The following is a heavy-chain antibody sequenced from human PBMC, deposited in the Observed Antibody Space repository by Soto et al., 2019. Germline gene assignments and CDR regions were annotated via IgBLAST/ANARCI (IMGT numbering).Heavy chain of an antibody. J-gene: IGHJ6*02. Sequence: EVQLLESGGGLVQPGGSLRLSCAASGFTFSSYAMSWVRQAPGKGLEWVSAISGSGGSTYYADSVKGRFTISRDNSKNSLYLQMNSLRAEDTAVYYCAKDLIGYLEGSVAGDRYYYYGMDVWGQGTTVTVSS. CDR2: ISGSGGST. V-gene: IGHV3-23*01. D-gene: IGHD6-19*01. CDR1: GFTFSSYA. CDR3: AKDLIGYLEGSVAGDRYYYYGMDV.